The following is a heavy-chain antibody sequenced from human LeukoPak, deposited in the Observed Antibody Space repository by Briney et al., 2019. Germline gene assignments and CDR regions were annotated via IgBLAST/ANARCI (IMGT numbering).Heavy chain of an antibody. D-gene: IGHD1-1*01. V-gene: IGHV3-23*01. J-gene: IGHJ6*02. Sequence: GGSLRLSCAASGFTFSSYAMSWVRQAPGKGLEWVSAFSGSGGSRYYADSVQGRFTISRDNSKNTLYLQMNRLRAEDTAVYYCAKGGHNCVALHFFFYGMDVWGQGTTVTVSS. CDR3: AKGGHNCVALHFFFYGMDV. CDR2: FSGSGGSR. CDR1: GFTFSSYA.